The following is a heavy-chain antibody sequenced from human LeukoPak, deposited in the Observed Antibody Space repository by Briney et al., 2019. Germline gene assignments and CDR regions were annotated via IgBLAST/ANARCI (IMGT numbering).Heavy chain of an antibody. CDR3: ARLPIAVVPAKNLDY. Sequence: PSETLSLTCTVSGGSISSSSYYWGWIRQPPGKGLEWIGSIYYSGSTYYNPSLKSRVTISVDTSKNQFSLKLSSVTAADTAVYYCARLPIAVVPAKNLDYWGQGTLVTVSS. J-gene: IGHJ4*02. CDR1: GGSISSSSYY. CDR2: IYYSGST. D-gene: IGHD2-2*01. V-gene: IGHV4-39*07.